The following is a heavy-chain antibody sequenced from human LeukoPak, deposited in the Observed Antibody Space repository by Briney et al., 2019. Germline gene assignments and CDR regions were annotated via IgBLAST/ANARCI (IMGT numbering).Heavy chain of an antibody. CDR3: ARDIVGALRGDY. CDR1: GFTVSSNY. D-gene: IGHD1-26*01. CDR2: IYSGGST. Sequence: GGSLRLSCAASGFTVSSNYMTWVRQAPGKGLEWVSSIYSGGSTYYADSVKGRFTISRDNSKSTLYLQMNSLRTEDTAVYYCARDIVGALRGDYWGQGTLVTVSS. V-gene: IGHV3-53*05. J-gene: IGHJ4*02.